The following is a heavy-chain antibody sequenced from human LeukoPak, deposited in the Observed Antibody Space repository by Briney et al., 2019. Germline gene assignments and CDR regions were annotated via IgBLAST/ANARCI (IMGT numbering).Heavy chain of an antibody. D-gene: IGHD3-10*01. V-gene: IGHV3-23*01. CDR1: GFSFPYG. CDR2: ITNSGENT. Sequence: GGSLRLSCEASGFSFPYGMSWVRQAPGKGLEWVSGITNSGENTYYADSVKGRFTISRDNSKNSLYLQMNSLRAEDTAMYYCARLSAMLRGPEPIYYFDYWGQGTLVTVSS. CDR3: ARLSAMLRGPEPIYYFDY. J-gene: IGHJ4*01.